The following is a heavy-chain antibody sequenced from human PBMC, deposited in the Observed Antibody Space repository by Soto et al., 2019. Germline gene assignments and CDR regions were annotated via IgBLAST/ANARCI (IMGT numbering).Heavy chain of an antibody. CDR3: AKDRCTNGVCFSNFDY. J-gene: IGHJ4*02. Sequence: GGSLRLSCAASGFTFSSYGMHWVRQAPGKGLEWVAVISYDGSNKYYADPVKGRFTISRDNSKNTLYLQMNSLRAEDTAVYYCAKDRCTNGVCFSNFDYWGQGTLVTVSS. CDR1: GFTFSSYG. D-gene: IGHD2-8*01. CDR2: ISYDGSNK. V-gene: IGHV3-30*18.